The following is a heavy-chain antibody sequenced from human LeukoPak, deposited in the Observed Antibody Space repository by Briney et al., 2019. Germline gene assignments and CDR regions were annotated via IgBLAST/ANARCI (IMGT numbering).Heavy chain of an antibody. CDR3: ARQFYIGLADV. CDR1: GGSISSSNW. D-gene: IGHD3-3*01. CDR2: IYHSGNI. J-gene: IGHJ6*04. Sequence: PSETLSLTCAVSGGSISSSNWWSWVRQPPGKGLEWIGEIYHSGNINYNPSLKSRLTISVDKSKNQFSLKLSSVTAADTAVYFCARQFYIGLADVWGKGTTVSVSS. V-gene: IGHV4-4*02.